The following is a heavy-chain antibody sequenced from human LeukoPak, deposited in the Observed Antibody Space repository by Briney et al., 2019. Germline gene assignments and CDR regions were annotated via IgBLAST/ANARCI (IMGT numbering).Heavy chain of an antibody. CDR2: IKQDGSEN. V-gene: IGHV3-7*01. Sequence: PGGSLRLSCAASGFTFSSYWMSWGRQAPGKGLEWVATIKQDGSENHYVDSVKGRFTISRDNAKSSLYLQMNSLRAEDTAVYYCAREGNSSGWYLGAFDIWGQGTMVTVSS. CDR3: AREGNSSGWYLGAFDI. CDR1: GFTFSSYW. J-gene: IGHJ3*02. D-gene: IGHD6-19*01.